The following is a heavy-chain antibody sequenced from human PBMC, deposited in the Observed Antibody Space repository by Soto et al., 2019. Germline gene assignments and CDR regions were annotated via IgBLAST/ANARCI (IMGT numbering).Heavy chain of an antibody. D-gene: IGHD1-7*01. CDR2: NT. CDR1: GYTFANYG. J-gene: IGHJ4*02. CDR3: ARGVPHIYGGSWNYYFDY. V-gene: IGHV1-18*01. Sequence: QVQLVQSGAEVKEPGASVKISCKTSGYTFANYGVTWVRQAPGQGLEWVGCNTDYAQKFQGTVTMTRDTSTSTAYLELRSLKSDDTAVYYRARGVPHIYGGSWNYYFDYWGQGTLVTVSS.